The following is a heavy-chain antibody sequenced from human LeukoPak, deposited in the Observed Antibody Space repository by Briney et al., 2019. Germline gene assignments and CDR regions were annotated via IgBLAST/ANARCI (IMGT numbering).Heavy chain of an antibody. D-gene: IGHD6-13*01. Sequence: SETLSLTCTVSVGSISSYYWSWIRQPAGKGLEWIGRIDTSGNTNYKPSLKGRVTMSVDTSKNQFSPKLNSVTAADTAVYYCARVSSSWYQDWYFDLWGRGTLVTVSS. CDR3: ARVSSSWYQDWYFDL. J-gene: IGHJ2*01. CDR1: VGSISSYY. CDR2: IDTSGNT. V-gene: IGHV4-4*07.